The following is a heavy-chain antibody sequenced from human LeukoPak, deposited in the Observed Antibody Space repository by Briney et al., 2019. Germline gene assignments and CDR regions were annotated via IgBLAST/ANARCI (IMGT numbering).Heavy chain of an antibody. D-gene: IGHD3-3*01. CDR2: ISGSGGST. V-gene: IGHV3-23*01. CDR1: GFTFGKYW. Sequence: GGSLRLSCVASGFTFGKYWVSWVRQAPGKGLEWVSAISGSGGSTYYADSVKGRFTISRDNSKNTLYLQMNSLRAEDTAVYYCAKDGGSDCLDYWGQGTLVTVSS. J-gene: IGHJ4*02. CDR3: AKDGGSDCLDY.